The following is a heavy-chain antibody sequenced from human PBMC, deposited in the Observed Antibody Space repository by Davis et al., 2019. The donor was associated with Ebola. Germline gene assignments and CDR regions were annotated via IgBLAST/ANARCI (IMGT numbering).Heavy chain of an antibody. CDR3: ARLSRDFVVGKYSYYYMDV. J-gene: IGHJ6*03. CDR1: GGSFSGYY. Sequence: SETLSLTCAVYGGSFSGYYWSWIRQPPGKGLEWIGEINHSGSTNYNPSLKSRVTISVDTSKNQFSLKLTSVTAADTAVYYCARLSRDFVVGKYSYYYMDVWGKGTTVTVSS. CDR2: INHSGST. D-gene: IGHD2-15*01. V-gene: IGHV4-34*01.